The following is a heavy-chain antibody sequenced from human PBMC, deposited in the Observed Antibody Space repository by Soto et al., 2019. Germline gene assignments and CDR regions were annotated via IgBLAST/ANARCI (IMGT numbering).Heavy chain of an antibody. CDR1: GYTFTGYY. D-gene: IGHD2-15*01. Sequence: ASVKVSCKASGYTFTGYYKHWVRQAPGQGLEWMGWINPNSGGTNYAQKFQGWVTMTRDTSISTAYMELSRLRSDDTAVYYCARAKDIVRSWFDLWGQGTLVTVSS. V-gene: IGHV1-2*04. J-gene: IGHJ5*02. CDR3: ARAKDIVRSWFDL. CDR2: INPNSGGT.